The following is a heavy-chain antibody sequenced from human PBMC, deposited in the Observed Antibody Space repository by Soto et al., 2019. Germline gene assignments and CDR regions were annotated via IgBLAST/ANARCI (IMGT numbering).Heavy chain of an antibody. CDR1: GFTFDSFA. Sequence: GGSLRLSCAASGFTFDSFAMTWVRQAPGKGLEWVSAISASGGSTFYADSVKGRFTISRDSSKNTLYLQMNSLRAEDTAVYYCARGAVMPDSWGQGTLVTVSS. V-gene: IGHV3-23*01. CDR3: ARGAVMPDS. CDR2: ISASGGST. D-gene: IGHD3-16*01. J-gene: IGHJ4*02.